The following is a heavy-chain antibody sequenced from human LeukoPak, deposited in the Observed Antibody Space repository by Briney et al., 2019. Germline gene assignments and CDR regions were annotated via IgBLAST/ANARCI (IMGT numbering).Heavy chain of an antibody. CDR1: GFTFSSYA. CDR2: ISGRSDST. J-gene: IGHJ6*02. Sequence: GSLRLSCAASGFTFSSYAMTWVRQAPGKGLEWVSGISGRSDSTYYADSVKGRFIISRDNSKNTLYLQMNSLTAEDTAIYYCAKVDIVGSRKPGMDVWGQGTTVTVSS. V-gene: IGHV3-23*01. D-gene: IGHD2-21*01. CDR3: AKVDIVGSRKPGMDV.